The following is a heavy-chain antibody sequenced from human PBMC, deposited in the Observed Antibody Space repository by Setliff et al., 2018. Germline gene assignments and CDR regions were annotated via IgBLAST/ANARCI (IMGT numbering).Heavy chain of an antibody. V-gene: IGHV1-18*01. CDR1: GYTFTSYG. Sequence: WASVKVSCKASGYTFTSYGISWVRQAPGQGLEWMGWISAYNGNTNYAQKLQGRVTMTTDKSTSTTYMELSRLRSEDTAVYYCAISTIFGVVSPTPDAFDIWGQGTMVTVSS. J-gene: IGHJ3*02. CDR2: ISAYNGNT. D-gene: IGHD3-3*01. CDR3: AISTIFGVVSPTPDAFDI.